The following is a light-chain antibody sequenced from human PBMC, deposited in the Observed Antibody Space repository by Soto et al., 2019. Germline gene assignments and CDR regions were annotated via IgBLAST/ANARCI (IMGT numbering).Light chain of an antibody. CDR3: SSYTSSSTLV. J-gene: IGLJ1*01. CDR2: DVS. V-gene: IGLV2-14*01. CDR1: SSDVGGYNY. Sequence: SALTQPASVSGSPGQSIPISCTGTSSDVGGYNYVSWYQQHPGKAPKLMIYDVSNRPSGVSNRFSGSKSGNTASLTISGLQAEDEADYYCSSYTSSSTLVFGTGTKLTVL.